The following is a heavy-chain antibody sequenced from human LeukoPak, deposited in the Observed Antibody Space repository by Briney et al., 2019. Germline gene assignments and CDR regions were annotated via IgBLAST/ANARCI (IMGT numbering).Heavy chain of an antibody. Sequence: ASVKVSCKASGYTFTGYYMHWVRQAPGQGLEWMGWINPNSGGTNYAQKFQGWVTMTRDTSISTAYMELSRLRSDDTAVYYCARHLYSSSWRRGYFDYWGQGTLVTVSS. V-gene: IGHV1-2*04. CDR1: GYTFTGYY. CDR3: ARHLYSSSWRRGYFDY. J-gene: IGHJ4*02. CDR2: INPNSGGT. D-gene: IGHD6-13*01.